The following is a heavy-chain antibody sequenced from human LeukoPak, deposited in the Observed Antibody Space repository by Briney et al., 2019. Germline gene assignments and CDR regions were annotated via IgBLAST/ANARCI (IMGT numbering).Heavy chain of an antibody. Sequence: SETLSLTCAVYGGSFSDYYWTWIRQPPGKGLEWIGYIYYSGTTNYNPSLKSRVTISVDTSKNQFSLKLSSVTAADTAVYYCARGVYIAAAQYGYWGQGTLVTVSS. V-gene: IGHV4-59*01. CDR2: IYYSGTT. CDR1: GGSFSDYY. D-gene: IGHD6-13*01. J-gene: IGHJ4*02. CDR3: ARGVYIAAAQYGY.